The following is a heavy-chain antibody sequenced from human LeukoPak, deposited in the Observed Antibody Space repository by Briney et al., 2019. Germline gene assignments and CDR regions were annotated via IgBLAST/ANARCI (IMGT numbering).Heavy chain of an antibody. V-gene: IGHV3-30*04. D-gene: IGHD3-9*01. CDR2: ISYDGTKR. CDR1: GFIFSNYA. CDR3: ARDGGDKTAYYGDQFDE. J-gene: IGHJ4*02. Sequence: PAGGSLKLSCSASGFIFSNYAMHWVRLAPGKGLEWVAIISYDGTKRYYADSAEGRFTISRDNSKNTLYLQMNGLRPEDTAVYYCARDGGDKTAYYGDQFDEWGQGTRVTVSS.